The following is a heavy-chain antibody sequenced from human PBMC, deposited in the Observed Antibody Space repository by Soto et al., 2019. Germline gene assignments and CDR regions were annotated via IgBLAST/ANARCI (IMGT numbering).Heavy chain of an antibody. CDR3: ASLPSSSWYAEYFQH. CDR2: IYYSGST. Sequence: SETLSLTCTVSGGSISSYYWSWIRQPPGKGLEWIGYIYYSGSTNYNPSLKSRVTISVDTSKNQFSLKLSSVTAADTAVYYCASLPSSSWYAEYFQHWGQGTLVTVSS. J-gene: IGHJ1*01. V-gene: IGHV4-59*01. CDR1: GGSISSYY. D-gene: IGHD6-13*01.